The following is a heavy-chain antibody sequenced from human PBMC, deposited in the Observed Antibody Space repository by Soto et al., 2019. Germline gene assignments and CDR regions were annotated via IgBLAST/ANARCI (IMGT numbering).Heavy chain of an antibody. CDR1: GFTFSSYS. D-gene: IGHD6-6*01. J-gene: IGHJ6*03. Sequence: GGSLRLSCAASGFTFSSYSMNWVRQAPGKGLEWVSYISSSSSTIYYADSVKGRFTISRDNAKNSLYLQMNSLRAEDTAVYYCARVLSSSSSEVNYYYYYMDVWGKGTTVTVSS. V-gene: IGHV3-48*01. CDR2: ISSSSSTI. CDR3: ARVLSSSSSEVNYYYYYMDV.